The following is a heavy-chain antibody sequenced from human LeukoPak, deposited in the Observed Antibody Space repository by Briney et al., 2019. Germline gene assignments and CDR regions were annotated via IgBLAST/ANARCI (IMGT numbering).Heavy chain of an antibody. V-gene: IGHV4-31*03. CDR3: ARAREQNAFDI. Sequence: PSETLSLTCTVSGGSISSGGYYWSWIRQHPGKGLEWIGYNYYSGSTYYNPSLKGRVTISVDTSENQFSLKLSSVTAADTAVYYCARAREQNAFDIWGQGTMVTVSS. CDR1: GGSISSGGYY. CDR2: NYYSGST. J-gene: IGHJ3*02.